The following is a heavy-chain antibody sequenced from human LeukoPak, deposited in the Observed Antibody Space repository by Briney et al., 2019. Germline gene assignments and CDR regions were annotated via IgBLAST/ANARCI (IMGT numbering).Heavy chain of an antibody. J-gene: IGHJ4*02. V-gene: IGHV4-59*12. D-gene: IGHD1-26*01. CDR2: IYYSGST. CDR1: GGSISSYY. Sequence: PSETLSLTCTVSGGSISSYYWSWIRQPPGKGLEWIGYIYYSGSTNYNPSLKSRVTISVDTSKNQFSLKLSSVTAADTAVYYCASLVGATTLFDYWGQGTLVTVSS. CDR3: ASLVGATTLFDY.